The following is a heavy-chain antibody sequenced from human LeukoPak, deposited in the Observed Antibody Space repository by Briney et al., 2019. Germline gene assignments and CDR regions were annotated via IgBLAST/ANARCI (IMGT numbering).Heavy chain of an antibody. V-gene: IGHV1-69*13. CDR2: IIPIFGTA. Sequence: SVKVSCKASGGTFSSYAISWVRQAPGQGLEWMGGIIPIFGTANYAQKFQGRVTITADESTSTAYMELSSLRSEDTAVYYCARGSPPRVYYDRSGYYSYYFDYWGQGTLVTVSS. J-gene: IGHJ4*02. CDR3: ARGSPPRVYYDRSGYYSYYFDY. CDR1: GGTFSSYA. D-gene: IGHD3-22*01.